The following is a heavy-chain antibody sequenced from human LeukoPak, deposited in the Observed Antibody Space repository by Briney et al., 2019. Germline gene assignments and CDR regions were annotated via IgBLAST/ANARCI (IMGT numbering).Heavy chain of an antibody. V-gene: IGHV3-30*02. CDR2: IRYDGSNK. CDR3: AKERDTAMVTIDY. J-gene: IGHJ4*02. CDR1: GFTFISYG. D-gene: IGHD5-18*01. Sequence: GGSLRLSCAASGFTFISYGMHWVRQAPGQGMERVAFIRYDGSNKYYADPVKGRFTISRDNSKNTLYLQMNSLRAEDTAVYYCAKERDTAMVTIDYWSQGTMVTVSS.